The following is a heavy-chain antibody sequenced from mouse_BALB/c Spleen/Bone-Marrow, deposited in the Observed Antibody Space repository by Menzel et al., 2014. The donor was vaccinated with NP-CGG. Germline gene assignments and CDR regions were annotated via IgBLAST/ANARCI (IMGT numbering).Heavy chain of an antibody. J-gene: IGHJ1*01. CDR3: TRSNYGYWYFDV. CDR1: GYTFTRYY. CDR2: INLSNGGT. Sequence: LVESGAELVKPGASVKLSCKASGYTFTRYYMYWIKQRPGQGLEWIGEINLSNGGTHFNEKFKSKATLTVDKSSSTAYMQLSSLTSEDSAVYYCTRSNYGYWYFDVWGAGTTVTVSS. D-gene: IGHD1-1*01. V-gene: IGHV1S81*02.